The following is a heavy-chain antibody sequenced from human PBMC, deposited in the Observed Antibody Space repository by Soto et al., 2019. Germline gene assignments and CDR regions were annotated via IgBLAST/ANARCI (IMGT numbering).Heavy chain of an antibody. V-gene: IGHV4-59*08. CDR1: GGSISSYY. CDR2: IYYSGST. CDR3: ARHSIYGEFDY. Sequence: SETLSLTCTVSGGSISSYYWSWIRQPPGKGLEWLGYIYYSGSTNYNPSPKSRVTISVDTSKNKFSLKLTSVTATDTAVYYCARHSIYGEFDYWGQGTQVTVSS. D-gene: IGHD2-21*01. J-gene: IGHJ4*02.